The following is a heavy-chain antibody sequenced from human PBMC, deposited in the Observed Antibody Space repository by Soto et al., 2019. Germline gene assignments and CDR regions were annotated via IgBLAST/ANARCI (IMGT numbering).Heavy chain of an antibody. CDR3: TTMAVTPPPP. CDR1: GFSFSSYA. CDR2: ISDRSGST. V-gene: IGHV3-23*01. Sequence: PGGSLRLSCVVSGFSFSSYAMSWVRQAPGKGLEWVSGISDRSGSTSYAGSVKGRFSISRDNSKNTLYLQMSSLKTEDSAVYYCTTMAVTPPPPWGLGTLVTVSS. J-gene: IGHJ5*02. D-gene: IGHD2-21*02.